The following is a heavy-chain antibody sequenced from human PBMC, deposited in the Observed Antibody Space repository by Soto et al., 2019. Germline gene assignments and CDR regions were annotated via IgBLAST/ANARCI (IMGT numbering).Heavy chain of an antibody. J-gene: IGHJ4*02. D-gene: IGHD3-16*02. CDR2: IIPIFGTA. CDR3: ARSMITFGGVIGN. CDR1: GGTFSSYA. V-gene: IGHV1-69*13. Sequence: GASVKVSCKASGGTFSSYAISWVRQAPGPGLEWMGGIIPIFGTANYAQKLQGRVTITADESTSTAYMELSSLRSEDTAVYYCARSMITFGGVIGNWGQGTLVTVSS.